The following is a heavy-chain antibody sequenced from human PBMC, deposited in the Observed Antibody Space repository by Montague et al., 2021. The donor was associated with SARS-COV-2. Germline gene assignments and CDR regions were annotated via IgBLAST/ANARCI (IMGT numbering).Heavy chain of an antibody. V-gene: IGHV4-59*08. CDR2: IYYSGST. CDR3: ARGSSYKIFGVVIDDAFDI. J-gene: IGHJ3*02. Sequence: SETLSLTCTVSGGSISTYYWSWIRQPPGKGLEWIGYIYYSGSTNYNPSLKSRVTISVDTSKNQFSLKLSSVTAADTAVYYCARGSSYKIFGVVIDDAFDIWDQGTMVTVSS. D-gene: IGHD3-3*01. CDR1: GGSISTYY.